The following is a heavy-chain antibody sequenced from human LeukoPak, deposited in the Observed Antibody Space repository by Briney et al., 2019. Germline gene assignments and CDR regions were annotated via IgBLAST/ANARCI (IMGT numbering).Heavy chain of an antibody. CDR2: IYYSGST. CDR1: GGSISSYY. J-gene: IGHJ6*02. CDR3: ARHSPPLRYYYYGMDV. V-gene: IGHV4-59*08. Sequence: SEALSFTCTVSGGSISSYYWSWIRQPPGKGLEWIGYIYYSGSTNYNPSLKSRVTISVDTSKNQFSLKLSSVTAADTAVYYCARHSPPLRYYYYGMDVWGQGTTVTVSS.